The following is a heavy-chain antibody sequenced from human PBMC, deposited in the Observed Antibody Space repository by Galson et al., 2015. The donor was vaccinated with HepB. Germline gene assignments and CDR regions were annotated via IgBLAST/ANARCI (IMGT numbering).Heavy chain of an antibody. J-gene: IGHJ2*01. CDR3: AREGVGGVPAAISGYFDL. V-gene: IGHV1-46*01. D-gene: IGHD2-2*01. Sequence: SVKVSCKASGHTFTSYYMHWVRQAPGQGLEWMGIINPSGGSTGYAQKFQDRVTMTRDTSTSTVYMGLSSLRSEDTAVYYCAREGVGGVPAAISGYFDLWGRGTLVTVSS. CDR2: INPSGGST. CDR1: GHTFTSYY.